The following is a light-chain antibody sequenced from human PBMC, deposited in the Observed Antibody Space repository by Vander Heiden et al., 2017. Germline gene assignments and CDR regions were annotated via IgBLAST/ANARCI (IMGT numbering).Light chain of an antibody. CDR3: HQNNNWPPST. Sequence: LLIYGASTRATGIPARFSGRGYGTEFTLTISSRQSEDFAVYYHHQNNNWPPSTFGPGTKVEI. J-gene: IGKJ1*01. CDR2: GAS. V-gene: IGKV3-15*01.